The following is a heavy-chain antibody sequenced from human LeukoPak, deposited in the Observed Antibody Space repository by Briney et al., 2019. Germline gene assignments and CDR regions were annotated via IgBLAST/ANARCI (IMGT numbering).Heavy chain of an antibody. J-gene: IGHJ5*02. V-gene: IGHV4-39*01. CDR3: ARHGWDYPSGTYYTFDP. Sequence: SETLSLTCSVSGDSISSSRYYWGWIRQPPGKGLEWIGSVSYSGSPYYNPSLKSRVTTSVDTSKNQFSLRLSSVTATDTAMYYCARHGWDYPSGTYYTFDPWGQGTLVTVSS. CDR2: VSYSGSP. CDR1: GDSISSSRYY. D-gene: IGHD3-10*01.